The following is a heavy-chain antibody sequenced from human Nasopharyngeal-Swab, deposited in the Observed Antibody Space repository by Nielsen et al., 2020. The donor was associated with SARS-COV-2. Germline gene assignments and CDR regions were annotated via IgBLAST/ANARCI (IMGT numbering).Heavy chain of an antibody. J-gene: IGHJ6*02. Sequence: GESLKISCAASGFNLNTFWIHWVRQAPGKGLMWVARSERDGGATGYADSVKGRFIVSRDDAKNTLYLQMNSLRPEDTAVYYCARDPPPDIEVVSGVSNGMDVWGHGTTVIVSS. CDR1: GFNLNTFW. CDR2: SERDGGAT. D-gene: IGHD2-15*01. V-gene: IGHV3-74*01. CDR3: ARDPPPDIEVVSGVSNGMDV.